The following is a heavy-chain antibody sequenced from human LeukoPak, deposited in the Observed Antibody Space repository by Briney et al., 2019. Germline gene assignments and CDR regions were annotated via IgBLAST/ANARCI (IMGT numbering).Heavy chain of an antibody. CDR2: ISAYNGNT. J-gene: IGHJ4*02. Sequence: GASVKVCCKASGYTFTSYGISWVRQAPGQGLEWMGWISAYNGNTNYAQKLQGRVTMTTDTSTSTAYMELRSLRSDDTAVYYCARARGKTPKQQLVPLDYWGQGTLVTVSS. CDR3: ARARGKTPKQQLVPLDY. V-gene: IGHV1-18*01. D-gene: IGHD6-13*01. CDR1: GYTFTSYG.